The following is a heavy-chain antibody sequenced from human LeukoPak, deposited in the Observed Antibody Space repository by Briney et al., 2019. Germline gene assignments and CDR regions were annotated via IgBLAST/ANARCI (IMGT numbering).Heavy chain of an antibody. D-gene: IGHD3-22*01. V-gene: IGHV3-33*01. CDR2: IWNDGSNK. J-gene: IGHJ4*02. Sequence: GGSLRLSCAASGFTFSSYGMHWVRQAPGKGLEWVAVIWNDGSNKYYADSVKGRFTISRDNSKNTLYLQMNSLRAEDTAVYYCARDRRRYDSSGLPDYWGQGTLVTVSS. CDR3: ARDRRRYDSSGLPDY. CDR1: GFTFSSYG.